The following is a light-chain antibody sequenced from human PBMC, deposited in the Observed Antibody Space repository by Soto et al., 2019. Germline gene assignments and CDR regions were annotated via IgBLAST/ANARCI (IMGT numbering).Light chain of an antibody. CDR2: AAA. J-gene: IGKJ2*01. CDR1: QGVSAS. Sequence: DIRMTQSPSSVSASVGDRVTITCRASQGVSASLAWYQQKAGRATKLLIYAAATLQTGVPSRFSGSYSATDITLTVTSLQPEDAATYYCQQTDTSPYTFGQGTNLEIK. V-gene: IGKV1D-12*01. CDR3: QQTDTSPYT.